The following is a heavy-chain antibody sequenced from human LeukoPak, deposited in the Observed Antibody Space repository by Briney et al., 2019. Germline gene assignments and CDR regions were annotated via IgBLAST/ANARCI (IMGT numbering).Heavy chain of an antibody. J-gene: IGHJ5*02. CDR1: GGSISSGGYY. Sequence: SETLSLNCTVSGGSISSGGYYWSWIRQHPGKGLEWIGYIYYSGSTYYNPSLKSRVTISVDTSKNQFSLKLSSVTAADTAVYYCARGGSATYWFDPWGQGTLVTVSS. V-gene: IGHV4-31*03. D-gene: IGHD6-25*01. CDR2: IYYSGST. CDR3: ARGGSATYWFDP.